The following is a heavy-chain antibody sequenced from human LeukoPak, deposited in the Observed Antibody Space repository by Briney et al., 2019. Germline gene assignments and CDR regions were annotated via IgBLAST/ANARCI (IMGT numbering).Heavy chain of an antibody. V-gene: IGHV4-4*07. J-gene: IGHJ6*02. CDR2: IHSSGST. Sequence: SETLSLTCTVSGGSISIFYWSWIRQPAGKGLEWIGRIHSSGSTNHNPSLKSRVGPSVDTSKNQFSLRLSSVAAADTAVYYCARGTFKDGLDVWGQGTTVTVSS. CDR3: ARGTFKDGLDV. CDR1: GGSISIFY. D-gene: IGHD2/OR15-2a*01.